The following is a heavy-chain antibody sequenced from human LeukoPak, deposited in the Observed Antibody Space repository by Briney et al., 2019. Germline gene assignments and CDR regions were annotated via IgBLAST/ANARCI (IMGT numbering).Heavy chain of an antibody. V-gene: IGHV5-51*01. CDR2: IYPGDSDT. J-gene: IGHJ4*02. CDR3: ARGGYSSSSRRYFDY. D-gene: IGHD6-6*01. CDR1: AYSFTSYW. Sequence: GESLKISCQGSAYSFTSYWIGWVRQMPGKGLEWMGIIYPGDSDTRYSPSFQGQVTISADKSISTAYLQWSSLKASDTAMYYCARGGYSSSSRRYFDYWGQGTLVTVSS.